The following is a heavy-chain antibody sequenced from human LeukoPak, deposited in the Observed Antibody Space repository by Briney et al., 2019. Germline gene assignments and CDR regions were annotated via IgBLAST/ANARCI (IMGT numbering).Heavy chain of an antibody. CDR3: ARGWDIVVVPAALGIAY. V-gene: IGHV3-23*01. CDR2: ISGSGGST. J-gene: IGHJ4*02. D-gene: IGHD2-2*01. CDR1: GFTFSSYA. Sequence: GGSLRLSCAASGFTFSSYAMSRVRQAPGKGLEWVSAISGSGGSTKYADSVKGRFTISRDNAKNTLSLQMNSLRAEDTAVYYCARGWDIVVVPAALGIAYWGQGTLVTVSS.